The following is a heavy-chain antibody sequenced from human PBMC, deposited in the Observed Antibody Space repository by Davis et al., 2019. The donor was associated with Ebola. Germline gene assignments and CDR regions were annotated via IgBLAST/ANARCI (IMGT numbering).Heavy chain of an antibody. CDR1: GFTFSSYW. CDR3: AREGTITMIVVVAPTGLDY. V-gene: IGHV3-7*01. J-gene: IGHJ4*02. Sequence: GESLKISCAASGFTFSSYWMGWVRQAPGKGLEWVANIKQDGSEKYYVDSVKGRFTISRDNAKNSLYLQMNSLRAEDTAVYYCAREGTITMIVVVAPTGLDYWGQGTLVTVSS. D-gene: IGHD3-22*01. CDR2: IKQDGSEK.